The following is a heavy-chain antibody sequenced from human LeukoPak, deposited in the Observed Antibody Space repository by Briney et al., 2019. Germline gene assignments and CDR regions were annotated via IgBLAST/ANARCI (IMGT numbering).Heavy chain of an antibody. J-gene: IGHJ4*02. CDR2: FHNSGTS. D-gene: IGHD3-16*01. Sequence: SETLSLTCTVSDDSISDYYRGWIRQPPGKGLEWIGYFHNSGTSTYNPSLKSRVTISADTSKNQFSLKLNSLITADTAVYYCTRGAGWLIDYWGQGILVTVSS. V-gene: IGHV4-59*01. CDR3: TRGAGWLIDY. CDR1: DDSISDYY.